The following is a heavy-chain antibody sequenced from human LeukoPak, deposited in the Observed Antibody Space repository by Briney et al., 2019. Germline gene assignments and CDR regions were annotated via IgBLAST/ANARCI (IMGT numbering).Heavy chain of an antibody. V-gene: IGHV3-30*04. CDR2: ISYDGSNK. J-gene: IGHJ3*02. D-gene: IGHD2-2*01. Sequence: PGGSLRLSCAASGFTLSSHAMHWVSQAPGKGLEWVAVISYDGSNKYYADSVKGRFTISRDNSKNTLYLQMNSLRAEDTAVYYCARVACSGTSCGYDAFDIWGQATMVTVSS. CDR3: ARVACSGTSCGYDAFDI. CDR1: GFTLSSHA.